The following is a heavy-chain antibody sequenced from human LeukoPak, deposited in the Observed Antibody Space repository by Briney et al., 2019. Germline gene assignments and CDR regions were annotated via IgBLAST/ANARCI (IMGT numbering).Heavy chain of an antibody. CDR1: EFSFSGYS. J-gene: IGHJ6*03. Sequence: GGSLRLSCEASEFSFSGYSLNWVRQAPGKGLEWVASISSSSSFIYYADSGKGRFTVSRDNAKNSLSLQMNSLRAEDMAVYYCARDPSTSQYYYYYYYMDVWGKGTTVTVSS. V-gene: IGHV3-21*01. D-gene: IGHD2-2*01. CDR3: ARDPSTSQYYYYYYYMDV. CDR2: ISSSSSFI.